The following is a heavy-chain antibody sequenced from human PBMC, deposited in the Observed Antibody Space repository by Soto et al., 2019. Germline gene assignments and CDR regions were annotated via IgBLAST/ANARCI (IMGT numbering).Heavy chain of an antibody. CDR2: ISGSGGST. CDR1: GFTFSSYA. Sequence: GGSLRLSCAASGFTFSSYAMSWVRQAPGKGLEWVSAISGSGGSTYYADSVKGRFTISRDNSKNTLYLQMNSLRAEDTVVYYCAKAREVYCTNGVCYSEPQYYFDYWGQGTLVTVSS. D-gene: IGHD2-8*01. CDR3: AKAREVYCTNGVCYSEPQYYFDY. V-gene: IGHV3-23*01. J-gene: IGHJ4*02.